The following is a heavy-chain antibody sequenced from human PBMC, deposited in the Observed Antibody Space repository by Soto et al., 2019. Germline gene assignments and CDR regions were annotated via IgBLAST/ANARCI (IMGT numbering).Heavy chain of an antibody. Sequence: GGSLRLSCAPSGFTFYSYAMHWVRQAPGKGLEWVAVISNDGSHENYADSVKGRFTISRDNSKNTLYLQMNSLRVEDTAVYYCARDRWQQLPYYYGMDVWGQGTTVTVSS. CDR1: GFTFYSYA. CDR3: ARDRWQQLPYYYGMDV. D-gene: IGHD1-26*01. V-gene: IGHV3-30*04. J-gene: IGHJ6*02. CDR2: ISNDGSHE.